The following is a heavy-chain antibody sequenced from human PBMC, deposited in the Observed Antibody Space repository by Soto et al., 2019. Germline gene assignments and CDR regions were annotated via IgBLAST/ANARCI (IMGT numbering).Heavy chain of an antibody. D-gene: IGHD3-10*01. J-gene: IGHJ4*02. Sequence: QVQLVQSGAEVKRPGSSVKVSCKASGDTFNIYSINWVRQAPGLGLEWMGRVNPIVSMANYAQKFQGRVKMTAEQTTSTDYMELRSLISEGTAIYYCTSSYGSGYRGFDYWGQGALVTLSS. V-gene: IGHV1-69*02. CDR2: VNPIVSMA. CDR1: GDTFNIYS. CDR3: TSSYGSGYRGFDY.